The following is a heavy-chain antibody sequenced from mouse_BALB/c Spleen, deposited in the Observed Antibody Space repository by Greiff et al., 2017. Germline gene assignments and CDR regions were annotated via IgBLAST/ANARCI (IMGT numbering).Heavy chain of an antibody. D-gene: IGHD2-4*01. CDR1: GYTFTSYT. CDR2: INPSSGYT. CDR3: ARWGDYGYAMDY. V-gene: IGHV1-4*01. Sequence: QVQLQQSGAELARPGASVKMSCKASGYTFTSYTMHWVKQRPGQGLEWIGYINPSSGYTNYNQKFKDKATLTADKSSSTAYMQLSSLTSEDSAVYYCARWGDYGYAMDYWGQGTSVTVSS. J-gene: IGHJ4*01.